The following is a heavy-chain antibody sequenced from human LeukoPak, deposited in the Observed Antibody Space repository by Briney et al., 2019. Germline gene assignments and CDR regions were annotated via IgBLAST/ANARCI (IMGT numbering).Heavy chain of an antibody. CDR3: ARGRDDYVWGSYRWATYYFDY. CDR1: GFTFSSYW. J-gene: IGHJ4*02. Sequence: GGSLRLSCAASGFTFSSYWMSWVRQAPGKGLEWVASIKQDGSEKYYVDSVKGRFTISRDNAKNSLYLQMNSLRAEDTAVYYCARGRDDYVWGSYRWATYYFDYWGQGTLVTVSS. CDR2: IKQDGSEK. V-gene: IGHV3-7*01. D-gene: IGHD3-16*02.